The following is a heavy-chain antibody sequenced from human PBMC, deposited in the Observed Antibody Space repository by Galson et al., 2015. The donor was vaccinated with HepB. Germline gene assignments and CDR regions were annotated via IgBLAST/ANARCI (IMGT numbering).Heavy chain of an antibody. D-gene: IGHD4-23*01. CDR2: IYYSGST. CDR1: GGSISSGGYY. J-gene: IGHJ4*02. V-gene: IGHV4-31*03. Sequence: TCTVSGGSISSGGYYWSWIRQHPGKGLEWIGYIYYSGSTYYNPSLKSRVTISVDTSKNQFSLKLSSVTAADTAVYYCARVRGGEDSNSEFDYWGQGTLVTVSS. CDR3: ARVRGGEDSNSEFDY.